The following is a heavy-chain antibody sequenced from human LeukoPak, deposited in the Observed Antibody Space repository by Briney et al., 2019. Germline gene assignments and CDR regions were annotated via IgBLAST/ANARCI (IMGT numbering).Heavy chain of an antibody. CDR3: ARDSGPNYYYGSGKYYYGMDV. CDR2: ISSSGSTI. D-gene: IGHD3-10*01. V-gene: IGHV3-11*01. Sequence: PGGSLRLSCAASGFTFSDYYMSWIRQAPGKGLEWVSYISSSGSTIYYADSVKGRFTISRDNAKNSLYLQMNSLRAEDTAVYYCARDSGPNYYYGSGKYYYGMDVWGQGTTVTVSS. J-gene: IGHJ6*02. CDR1: GFTFSDYY.